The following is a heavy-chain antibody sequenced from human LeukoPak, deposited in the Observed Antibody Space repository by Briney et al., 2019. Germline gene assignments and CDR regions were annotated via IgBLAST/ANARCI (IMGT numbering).Heavy chain of an antibody. Sequence: GGSLRLSCAASGFTFSSYAMSWVRQAPGKGLEWVSAISGSGGSTYYADSVKGRFTISRDNSKNTLYLQMNSLRAEDTAVYYCARATYYYDSSGSHLGYWGQGTLVTVSS. D-gene: IGHD3-22*01. CDR1: GFTFSSYA. J-gene: IGHJ4*02. V-gene: IGHV3-23*01. CDR3: ARATYYYDSSGSHLGY. CDR2: ISGSGGST.